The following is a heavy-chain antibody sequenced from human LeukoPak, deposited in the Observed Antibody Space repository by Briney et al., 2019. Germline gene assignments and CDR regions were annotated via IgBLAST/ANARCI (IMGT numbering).Heavy chain of an antibody. V-gene: IGHV3-21*01. D-gene: IGHD6-19*01. Sequence: PGGSLRLSCAASGFTFNSYSMNWVRQAPGKGLEWVSSIGSSSHYMYHADSVKGRFTISRDNANNSLYLQMNSLRAEDTAVYYCARDGCVDYWGQGTLVTVSS. J-gene: IGHJ4*02. CDR1: GFTFNSYS. CDR2: IGSSSHYM. CDR3: ARDGCVDY.